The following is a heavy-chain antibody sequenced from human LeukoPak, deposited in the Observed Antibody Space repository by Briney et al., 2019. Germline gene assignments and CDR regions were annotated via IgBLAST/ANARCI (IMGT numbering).Heavy chain of an antibody. CDR3: AKDRGYYGSGSYRWGNSYGMDV. CDR2: ISYDGSNK. CDR1: GFTFSSYG. D-gene: IGHD3-10*01. V-gene: IGHV3-30*19. Sequence: GGSLRLSCAASGFTFSSYGMHWVRQAPGKGLEWVAVISYDGSNKYYADSVKGRFTISRDNSKNTLYLQMNSLRAEDTAVYYCAKDRGYYGSGSYRWGNSYGMDVWGQGTTVTVSS. J-gene: IGHJ6*02.